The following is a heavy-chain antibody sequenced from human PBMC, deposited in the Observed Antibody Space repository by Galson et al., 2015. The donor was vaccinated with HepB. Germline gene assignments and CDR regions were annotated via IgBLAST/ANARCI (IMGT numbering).Heavy chain of an antibody. D-gene: IGHD6-19*01. CDR3: ARLGDLSGYSSL. Sequence: SLRLSCAASGFTFSSYGIHWVRQASGKGLEWVGRIRSKASSHATAYTASLKGRFTISRDDSKNTAYLHMNSLKTEDTAVYYCARLGDLSGYSSLWGQGTLVTVSS. CDR1: GFTFSSYG. CDR2: IRSKASSHAT. V-gene: IGHV3-73*01. J-gene: IGHJ4*02.